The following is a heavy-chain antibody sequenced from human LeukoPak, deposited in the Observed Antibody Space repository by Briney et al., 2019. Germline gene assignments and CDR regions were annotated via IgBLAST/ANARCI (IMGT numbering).Heavy chain of an antibody. CDR3: ARVLSTTGTDKHDIWFDP. V-gene: IGHV5-51*01. J-gene: IGHJ5*02. D-gene: IGHD1-1*01. CDR2: IYPGDSDT. Sequence: GESLKISCKGSGYSFTSYWIGWVRQMPGKGLEWMGIIYPGDSDTRYSPSFQGQVTISADKSISTAYLQWSSLKASDTAMYYCARVLSTTGTDKHDIWFDPWGQGTLVTVSS. CDR1: GYSFTSYW.